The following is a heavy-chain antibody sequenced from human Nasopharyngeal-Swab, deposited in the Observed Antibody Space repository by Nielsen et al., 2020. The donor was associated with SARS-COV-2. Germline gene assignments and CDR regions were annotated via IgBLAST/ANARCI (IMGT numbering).Heavy chain of an antibody. CDR3: TQFRGLGWFDA. CDR1: GFDFTRFW. Sequence: GESLKISCVGSGFDFTRFWMSWIRQTPGKGPEWIARIKSDDDGGTTDYAAPVKGRITVSRDDSQHALILQMNSLKSEDTGVYYCTQFRGLGWFDAWGQGTLVTVSS. CDR2: IKSDDDGGTT. J-gene: IGHJ5*02. D-gene: IGHD3-10*01. V-gene: IGHV3-15*05.